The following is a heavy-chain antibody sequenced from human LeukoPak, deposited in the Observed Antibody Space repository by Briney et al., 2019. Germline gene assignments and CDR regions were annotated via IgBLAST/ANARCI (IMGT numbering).Heavy chain of an antibody. CDR1: GFTFSTYN. J-gene: IGHJ4*02. CDR3: ARDSDSGYWFDY. D-gene: IGHD3-22*01. Sequence: GGSLRLSCAASGFTFSTYNMNWVRQAPGKGLEWVSSISGTATYIYYADSVKGQFTISRDSAKHSLYLQMNSLRAEDTAVYYCARDSDSGYWFDYWGQGTLVTVSS. V-gene: IGHV3-21*01. CDR2: ISGTATYI.